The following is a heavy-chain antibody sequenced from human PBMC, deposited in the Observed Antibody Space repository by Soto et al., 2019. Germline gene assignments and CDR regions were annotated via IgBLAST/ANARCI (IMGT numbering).Heavy chain of an antibody. V-gene: IGHV5-51*01. CDR2: IYPGDSDT. D-gene: IGHD6-19*01. CDR3: ARHSGLWLVGGHFDY. Sequence: GESLKISCKGSGYSFTSDWIGWVRQMAGKGLEWMGIIYPGDSDTRYSPSFQGQVTISADKSISTAYLQWSSLKASDTAMYYCARHSGLWLVGGHFDYWGQGTLVTVSS. CDR1: GYSFTSDW. J-gene: IGHJ4*02.